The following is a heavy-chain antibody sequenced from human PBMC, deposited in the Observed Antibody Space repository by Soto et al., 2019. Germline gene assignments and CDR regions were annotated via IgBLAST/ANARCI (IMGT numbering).Heavy chain of an antibody. CDR1: GGSISSYY. D-gene: IGHD1-7*01. J-gene: IGHJ5*02. Sequence: SSETLSLTCTVSGGSISSYYWSWIRQPPGKGLEWIGYIYYSGSTNYNPSLKSRVTISVDTSKNQFSLKLSSVTAADTAVYYCARGNRNWNSKIRFDPWGQGTLVTVSS. CDR3: ARGNRNWNSKIRFDP. V-gene: IGHV4-59*01. CDR2: IYYSGST.